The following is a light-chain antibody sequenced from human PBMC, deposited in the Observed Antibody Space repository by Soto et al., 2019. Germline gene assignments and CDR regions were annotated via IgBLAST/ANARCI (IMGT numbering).Light chain of an antibody. CDR2: DTS. J-gene: IGLJ2*01. Sequence: QAVVTQEPSLTVSPGGTMILTCGSSTGAVTSGHYPYWFQQKPGQAPRTLIYDTSNRQSWTPARFSGSLLWGKAALTLSGAQPEYEADYYCLLSYSCVVVTGGGTKLTVL. CDR1: TGAVTSGHY. V-gene: IGLV7-46*01. CDR3: LLSYSCVVV.